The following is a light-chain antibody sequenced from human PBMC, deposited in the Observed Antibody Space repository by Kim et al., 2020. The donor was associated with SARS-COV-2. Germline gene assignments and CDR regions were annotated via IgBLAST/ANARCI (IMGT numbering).Light chain of an antibody. Sequence: EIVLTQSPGTLSLSPGERATLSCRASQSVSSSCLAWYQQKPGQAPRLLIYGASSRATGIPDRFSGSGSGTDFTLTISSLEPEDFAVYYCQQYGSSYTFGQGTKLDI. CDR3: QQYGSSYT. CDR1: QSVSSSC. CDR2: GAS. J-gene: IGKJ2*01. V-gene: IGKV3-20*01.